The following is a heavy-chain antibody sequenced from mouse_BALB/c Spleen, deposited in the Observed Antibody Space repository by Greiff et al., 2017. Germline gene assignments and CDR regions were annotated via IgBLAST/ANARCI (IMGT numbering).Heavy chain of an antibody. CDR1: GYSITSGYY. V-gene: IGHV3-6*02. CDR2: ISYDGSN. J-gene: IGHJ4*01. D-gene: IGHD1-1*01. CDR3: ARERDYYGSSYAMDY. Sequence: VQLKESGPGLVKPSQSLSLTCSVTGYSITSGYYWNWIRQFPGNKLEWMGYISYDGSNNYNPSLKNRISITRDTSKNQFFLKLNSVPTEDTATYYCARERDYYGSSYAMDYWGQGTSVTVSS.